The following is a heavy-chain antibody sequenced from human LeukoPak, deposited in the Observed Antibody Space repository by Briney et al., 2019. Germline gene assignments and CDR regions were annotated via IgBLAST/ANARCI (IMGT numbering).Heavy chain of an antibody. Sequence: PSETLSLTCSVSGYSIRSGYHWAWFRQAPGKGLEWMGSIYQSGSTYDNLSLKSRVTLSVDTSRNQFSLKLSSVTAADTAVYYCARDRHDSSGYYYNYWGQGTLVTVSS. CDR2: IYQSGST. J-gene: IGHJ4*02. V-gene: IGHV4-38-2*02. CDR1: GYSIRSGYH. CDR3: ARDRHDSSGYYYNY. D-gene: IGHD3-22*01.